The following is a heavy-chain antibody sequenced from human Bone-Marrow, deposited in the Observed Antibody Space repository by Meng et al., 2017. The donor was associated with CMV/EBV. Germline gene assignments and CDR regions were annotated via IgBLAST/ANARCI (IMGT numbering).Heavy chain of an antibody. J-gene: IGHJ6*02. CDR3: AKDYKYQRGMDV. Sequence: GESLKISCAASGFTFSSYGMHWVRQAPGKGLEWVAVIWYDGSNKYYADSVKGRFTISRDNSKNTLYLQMNSLRAEDTAVYYCAKDYKYQRGMDVWGQGTTVTGSS. CDR2: IWYDGSNK. V-gene: IGHV3-33*06. D-gene: IGHD2-2*01. CDR1: GFTFSSYG.